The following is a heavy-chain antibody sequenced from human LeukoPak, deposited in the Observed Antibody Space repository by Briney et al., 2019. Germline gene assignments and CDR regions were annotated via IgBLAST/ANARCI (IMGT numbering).Heavy chain of an antibody. CDR1: GGTFSFYA. CDR2: IIPIFGTA. V-gene: IGHV1-69*13. Sequence: ASVKVSCKASGGTFSFYAISWVRQAPGQGLEWMGGIIPIFGTANYSQKFQGRVTVTVDESTSTAYMELSSLRSEETAVYYCARGTDLGVVVPAAMGYWGQGTLVTVSS. CDR3: ARGTDLGVVVPAAMGY. J-gene: IGHJ4*02. D-gene: IGHD2-2*01.